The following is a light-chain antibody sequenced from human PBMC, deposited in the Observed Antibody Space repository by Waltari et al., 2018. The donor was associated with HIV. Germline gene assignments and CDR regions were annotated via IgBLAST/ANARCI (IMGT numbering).Light chain of an antibody. CDR1: GSNIVADFD. CDR3: QSYDSSLSGVI. CDR2: RDS. J-gene: IGLJ2*01. V-gene: IGLV1-40*01. Sequence: QSVLTPPPSVSGSPGPRVTVSCTGSGSNIVADFDVHWCQQLPGKAPKLLIFRDSNRPSGVPDRFSGSKSGTSASLAITGLQAEDEADYHCQSYDSSLSGVIFGGGTKLTVL.